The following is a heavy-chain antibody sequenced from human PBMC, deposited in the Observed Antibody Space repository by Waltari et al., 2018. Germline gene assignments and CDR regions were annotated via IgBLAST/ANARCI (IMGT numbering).Heavy chain of an antibody. J-gene: IGHJ6*03. CDR1: GGSFSGYY. CDR3: ARQRQLAMYYYYYYMDV. Sequence: QVQLQQWGAGLLKPSKTLSLTCAVYGGSFSGYYWSWIRQPPGKGLEWIGEINHSGSTNYNPSLKSRVTISVDTSKNQFSLKLSSVTAADTAVYYCARQRQLAMYYYYYYMDVWGKGTTVTVSS. D-gene: IGHD6-6*01. V-gene: IGHV4-34*01. CDR2: INHSGST.